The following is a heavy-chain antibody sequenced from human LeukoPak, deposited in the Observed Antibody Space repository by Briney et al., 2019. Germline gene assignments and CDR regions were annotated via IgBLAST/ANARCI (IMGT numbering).Heavy chain of an antibody. CDR1: GFTLSSFG. Sequence: GRSLRLSCAASGFTLSSFGMHWVRQAPGKGLEWVAVISYDGSNKYYADSVKGRFTISRDSSKNTLWLQMNSLRAEDTAVYYCARDFRYFSYWGQGTLVTVSS. CDR2: ISYDGSNK. V-gene: IGHV3-30*03. J-gene: IGHJ4*02. CDR3: ARDFRYFSY. D-gene: IGHD1-26*01.